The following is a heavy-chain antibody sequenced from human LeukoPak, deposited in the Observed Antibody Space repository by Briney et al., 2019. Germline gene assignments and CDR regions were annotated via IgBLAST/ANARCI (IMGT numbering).Heavy chain of an antibody. Sequence: GGSLRLSCAASGFTFSSYGMHWVRQAPGKGLEWVAVISYDGSNKYYADSVKGRFTISRDNSKNTLYLQMNSLRAEDTAVYYCAKDRGFGQSYYFDYWGQGTLVTVSS. CDR3: AKDRGFGQSYYFDY. V-gene: IGHV3-30*18. CDR1: GFTFSSYG. CDR2: ISYDGSNK. D-gene: IGHD3-16*01. J-gene: IGHJ4*02.